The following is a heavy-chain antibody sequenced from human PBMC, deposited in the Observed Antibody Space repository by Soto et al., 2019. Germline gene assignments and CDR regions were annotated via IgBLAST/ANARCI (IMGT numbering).Heavy chain of an antibody. CDR2: IIPIFGTA. CDR3: ARPTYYYGSGSQTYGMDV. D-gene: IGHD3-10*01. Sequence: SVKVSCKASGGTFSSYAISWVRQAPGQGLEWVGGIIPIFGTANYAQKFQGRVTITADESTSTAYMELSSLRSEDTAVYYCARPTYYYGSGSQTYGMDVWGQGTTVTVSS. V-gene: IGHV1-69*13. CDR1: GGTFSSYA. J-gene: IGHJ6*02.